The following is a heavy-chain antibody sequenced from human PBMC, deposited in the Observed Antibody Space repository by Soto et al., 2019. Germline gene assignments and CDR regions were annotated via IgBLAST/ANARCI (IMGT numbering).Heavy chain of an antibody. CDR2: ISSSSSTI. V-gene: IGHV3-48*02. J-gene: IGHJ4*02. CDR1: GFTFSSYS. D-gene: IGHD5-18*01. CDR3: ARDANSVDTAMVLL. Sequence: GGSLRLSCAASGFTFSSYSMNWVRQAPGKGLEWVSYISSSSSTIYYADSVKGRFTISRDNAKNSLYLQMNSLRDEDTAVYYCARDANSVDTAMVLLWGQGTLITVSS.